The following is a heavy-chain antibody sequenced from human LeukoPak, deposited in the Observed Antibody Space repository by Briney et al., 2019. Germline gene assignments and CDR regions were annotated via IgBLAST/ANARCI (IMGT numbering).Heavy chain of an antibody. D-gene: IGHD1-14*01. Sequence: KPGESLKISCKGSGYSFTNNWIGWVRQMPRTGLEWMGIIYPADSNTRYNPSFQGQVTISADKSISTAYLQWNSLKSSDTALYYCVRPTPYNTASGYYFDYWGQGTLVTVSS. V-gene: IGHV5-51*01. J-gene: IGHJ4*02. CDR1: GYSFTNNW. CDR2: IYPADSNT. CDR3: VRPTPYNTASGYYFDY.